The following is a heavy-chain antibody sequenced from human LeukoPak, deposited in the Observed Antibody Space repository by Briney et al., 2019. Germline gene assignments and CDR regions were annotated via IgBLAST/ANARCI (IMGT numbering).Heavy chain of an antibody. D-gene: IGHD3-22*01. J-gene: IGHJ4*02. CDR3: ARVRDRSSYFYDLDY. CDR1: GDSIRGDY. Sequence: TSSETLSLRCTVSGDSIRGDYWSWIRQPPGKGLEWIGCIHYSGSTNYNPSLKSRVTISVDTSKNQFSLKLSSVTAADTAVYYCARVRDRSSYFYDLDYWGQGTLVTVSS. CDR2: IHYSGST. V-gene: IGHV4-59*01.